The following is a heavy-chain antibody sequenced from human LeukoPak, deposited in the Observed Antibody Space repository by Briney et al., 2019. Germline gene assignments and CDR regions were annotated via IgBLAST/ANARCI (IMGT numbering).Heavy chain of an antibody. CDR1: GFTFSSYV. CDR3: ARTPNRDGYSHIDF. CDR2: ISRGGGNT. D-gene: IGHD5-24*01. V-gene: IGHV3-23*01. J-gene: IGHJ4*02. Sequence: GGSLRLSCAASGFTFSSYVMSWVRQAPGQGLEWVSAISRGGGNTYYADSVKGRFTISRDNSRNTMYLQMDSLRADDTGVYFCARTPNRDGYSHIDFWGQGALVTVSS.